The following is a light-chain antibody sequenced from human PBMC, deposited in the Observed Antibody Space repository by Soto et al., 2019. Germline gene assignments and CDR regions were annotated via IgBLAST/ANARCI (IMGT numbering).Light chain of an antibody. CDR2: EVS. CDR1: SSDVGGYNY. V-gene: IGLV2-8*01. CDR3: SSYAGSNRV. Sequence: QSVLTQPPSASGSSGQSVTISCTGTSSDVGGYNYVSWYQQHPGKAPKLMIYEVSKRPSGVPDRFSGSKSGNTASLTVSGLQAEDEADYYCSSYAGSNRVFGGGTKLTVL. J-gene: IGLJ2*01.